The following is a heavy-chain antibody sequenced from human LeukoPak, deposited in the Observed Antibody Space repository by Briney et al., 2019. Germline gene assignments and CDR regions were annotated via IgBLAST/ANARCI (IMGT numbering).Heavy chain of an antibody. CDR3: AGAVAGNFRRGFDY. V-gene: IGHV3-11*04. J-gene: IGHJ4*02. Sequence: GGSLRLSCAASGFPFSDYYMNWIRQAPGKGLEWVSYISSSGSTISYADSVKGRFTISRDNAKDSLYLQMNSLRAEDTAVYFCAGAVAGNFRRGFDYWGQGTLVTVSS. D-gene: IGHD6-19*01. CDR1: GFPFSDYY. CDR2: ISSSGSTI.